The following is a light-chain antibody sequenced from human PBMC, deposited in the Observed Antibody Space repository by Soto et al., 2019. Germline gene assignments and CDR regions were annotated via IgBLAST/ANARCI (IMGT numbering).Light chain of an antibody. V-gene: IGLV2-14*01. Sequence: QSAQTHPASVSWSPGQSITISCTGTSRDVGGYNYVCWYQQHPGKAPKLMIYEVSNRPSGVSNRFSGSKSGNTASLTISGLQAEDEADYYCSSYTSSSTLCVFGTGTKVTVL. CDR3: SSYTSSSTLCV. CDR1: SRDVGGYNY. J-gene: IGLJ1*01. CDR2: EVS.